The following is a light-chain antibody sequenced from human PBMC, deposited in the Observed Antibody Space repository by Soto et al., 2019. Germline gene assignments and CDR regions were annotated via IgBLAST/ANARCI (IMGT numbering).Light chain of an antibody. CDR3: AAWDDSLNGYV. CDR2: SNN. CDR1: SSNIGSNA. J-gene: IGLJ1*01. Sequence: QAVVTQPPSASGTPGQRVTISCSGSSSNIGSNAVNWYQQLPGTAPKLLIYSNNQRHSGVPDRFSGSKSGTSASLAISGLHSEDEADYYCAAWDDSLNGYVFGTGTKVTVL. V-gene: IGLV1-44*01.